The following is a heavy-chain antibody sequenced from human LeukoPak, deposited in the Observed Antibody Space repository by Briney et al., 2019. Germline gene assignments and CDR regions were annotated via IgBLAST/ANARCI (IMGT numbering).Heavy chain of an antibody. V-gene: IGHV3-11*04. CDR2: ISSSGSTI. J-gene: IGHJ6*03. CDR3: ARDLGAVAGRARSYYYYYMDV. CDR1: GFTFSDYY. Sequence: GGSLSLSCAASGFTFSDYYMSWIRQAPGKGLEWVSYISSSGSTIYYADSVKGRFTISRDNAKNSLYLQMNSLRAEDTAVYYCARDLGAVAGRARSYYYYYMDVWGKGTTVTVSS. D-gene: IGHD6-19*01.